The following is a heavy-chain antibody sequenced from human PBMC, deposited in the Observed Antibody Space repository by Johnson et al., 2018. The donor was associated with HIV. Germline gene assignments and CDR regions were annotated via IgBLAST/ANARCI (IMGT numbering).Heavy chain of an antibody. CDR1: GFTFSTYG. CDR3: ARVRGGTGHGAFDI. V-gene: IGHV3-33*08. CDR2: IWFDGSNK. J-gene: IGHJ3*02. Sequence: QVQLVESGGGLVQPGGSLRLSCAASGFTFSTYGMHWVRQAPGKGLEWVAVIWFDGSNKYYADSVKGRFTISRDNSKNTLYLQMNSLRTEDTAVYYCARVRGGTGHGAFDIWGQGTMVTVAS.